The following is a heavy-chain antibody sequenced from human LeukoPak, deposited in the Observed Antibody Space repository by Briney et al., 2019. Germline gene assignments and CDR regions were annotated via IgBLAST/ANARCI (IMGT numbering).Heavy chain of an antibody. CDR2: ISVAGDP. CDR3: AGQARPGAAEGAFDV. J-gene: IGHJ3*01. CDR1: GFTFSSYD. V-gene: IGHV3-13*05. Sequence: SGGSLRLSCTASGFTFSSYDMHWLRQDKGKGLEWVSAISVAGDPYYLGSVKGRFTISRENAKNSFYLQMNGLRAGDTAVYYCAGQARPGAAEGAFDVWGQGTMVTVSP. D-gene: IGHD2-2*01.